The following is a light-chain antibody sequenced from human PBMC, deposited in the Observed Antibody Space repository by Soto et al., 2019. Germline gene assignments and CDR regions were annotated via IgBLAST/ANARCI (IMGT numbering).Light chain of an antibody. CDR3: QQYKNWPL. CDR1: QSVDSN. Sequence: DIVLTQSPDSLAVSPGERATLSCRASQSVDSNLAWYQQKPGQAPRLLLCGASTRATGIPVRFSGSGFGTEFTPTISSLQSEDFAVYYCQQYKNWPLFGQGTRLEIK. CDR2: GAS. V-gene: IGKV3-15*01. J-gene: IGKJ5*01.